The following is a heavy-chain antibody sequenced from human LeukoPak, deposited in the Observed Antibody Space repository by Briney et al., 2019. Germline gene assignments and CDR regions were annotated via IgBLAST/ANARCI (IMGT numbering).Heavy chain of an antibody. D-gene: IGHD2-15*01. CDR1: GFTLSSYA. CDR3: ADCSGGSCYSKY. J-gene: IGHJ4*02. CDR2: ISGSGGST. V-gene: IGHV3-23*01. Sequence: GGSLRLSCAASGFTLSSYAMSWVRQAPGKGLEWVSAISGSGGSTYYADSVKGRFTISRDNSKNTLYLQMSSLRAEDTAVYYCADCSGGSCYSKYWGQGTLVTVSS.